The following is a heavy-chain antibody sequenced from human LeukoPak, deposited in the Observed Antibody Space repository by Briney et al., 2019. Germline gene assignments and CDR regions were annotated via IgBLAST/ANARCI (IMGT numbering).Heavy chain of an antibody. CDR3: AREIGGGLHYFHS. CDR1: GLTVSSRF. D-gene: IGHD1-26*01. J-gene: IGHJ4*02. V-gene: IGHV3-53*01. Sequence: GGSLRLSCVGSGLTVSSRFMSWVRQAPGKGLERVSYLYNDAFDSATHYADSVKGRFTISRDNSQNTLYLQMNSLRAEDTAMYYCAREIGGGLHYFHSWGQGTPATVSS. CDR2: LYNDAFDSAT.